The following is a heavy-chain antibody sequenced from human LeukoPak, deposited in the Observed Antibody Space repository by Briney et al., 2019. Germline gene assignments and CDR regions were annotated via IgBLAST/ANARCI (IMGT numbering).Heavy chain of an antibody. CDR3: ARWTTCGGDCHILDY. J-gene: IGHJ4*02. D-gene: IGHD2-21*02. Sequence: GGSLRLSCAGSGFTFRSYWMSWVRQAPGKGLEWVANIKQDGSDKYFVDSVKGRFTISRDNAKNSLYLQMNSLRAEDTAVYYCARWTTCGGDCHILDYWGQGILVTVSS. CDR1: GFTFRSYW. CDR2: IKQDGSDK. V-gene: IGHV3-7*03.